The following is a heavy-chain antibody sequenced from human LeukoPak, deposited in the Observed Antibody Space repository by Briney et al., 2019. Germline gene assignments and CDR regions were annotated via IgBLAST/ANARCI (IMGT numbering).Heavy chain of an antibody. CDR2: INPSGGTT. Sequence: ASVKVSCKASGYTFTSYHMHWVRQAPGQGLEWMGIINPSGGTTNYAQKFRGRVTMTRDMSTSTVYMELSSLRSEDTAVYYCARQKAYDLLTAAGYYFDFWGQGTLVTVSS. D-gene: IGHD3-9*01. CDR1: GYTFTSYH. J-gene: IGHJ4*02. CDR3: ARQKAYDLLTAAGYYFDF. V-gene: IGHV1-46*01.